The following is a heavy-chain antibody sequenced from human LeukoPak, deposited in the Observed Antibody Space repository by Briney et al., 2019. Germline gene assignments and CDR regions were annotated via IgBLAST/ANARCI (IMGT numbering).Heavy chain of an antibody. D-gene: IGHD3-22*01. V-gene: IGHV4-4*02. CDR1: GGSISSSNW. CDR3: ARDCRGYDSSGYYNLKGFDY. Sequence: SETLSLTCAVSGGSISSSNWWSWVRQPPGKGLEWIGEIYHSGSTNYNPSLRSRVTISVDKSKNQFSLKLSSVTAADTAVYYCARDCRGYDSSGYYNLKGFDYWGQGTLVTVSS. J-gene: IGHJ4*02. CDR2: IYHSGST.